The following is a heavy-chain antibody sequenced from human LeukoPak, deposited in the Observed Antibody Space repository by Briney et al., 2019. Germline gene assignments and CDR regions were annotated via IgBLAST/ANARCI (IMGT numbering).Heavy chain of an antibody. Sequence: GASVKVSCKASGYTFTSYDINWVRQATGQGLEWMGWMNPNSGNTGYAQKFQGRVTMTRNTSISTAYMELSSLRSEDTAVYYCARGKRLRQQLYWFDPWGQGTLVTVSS. V-gene: IGHV1-8*01. D-gene: IGHD6-13*01. CDR3: ARGKRLRQQLYWFDP. J-gene: IGHJ5*02. CDR1: GYTFTSYD. CDR2: MNPNSGNT.